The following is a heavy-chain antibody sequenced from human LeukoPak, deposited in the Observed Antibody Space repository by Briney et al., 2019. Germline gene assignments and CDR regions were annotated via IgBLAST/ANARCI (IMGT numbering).Heavy chain of an antibody. J-gene: IGHJ6*02. V-gene: IGHV4-31*03. CDR1: GGSISSGGYY. CDR3: ARDRGCSSTSCYYYYYYGMDV. D-gene: IGHD2-2*01. Sequence: TLSLTCTVSGGSISSGGYYWSWIRQHPGKGLEWIGYIYYSGSTYYNPSLKSRVTISVDTSKNQFSLKLSSVTAADTAVYYCARDRGCSSTSCYYYYYYGMDVRGQGTTVTVSS. CDR2: IYYSGST.